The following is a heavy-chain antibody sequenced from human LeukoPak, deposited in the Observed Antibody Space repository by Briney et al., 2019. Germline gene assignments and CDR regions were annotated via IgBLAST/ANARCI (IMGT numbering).Heavy chain of an antibody. J-gene: IGHJ4*02. CDR2: IYYSGST. V-gene: IGHV4-4*02. CDR1: GGSISSGNW. CDR3: ARGSYGYSFDY. Sequence: SETLSLTCAVSGGSISSGNWWSWVRQPPGKGLEWIGEIYYSGSTNYNPSLKSRVTISIDTSKNQFSLKLSSVTAADTAVYYCARGSYGYSFDYWGQGTLVTVSS. D-gene: IGHD5-18*01.